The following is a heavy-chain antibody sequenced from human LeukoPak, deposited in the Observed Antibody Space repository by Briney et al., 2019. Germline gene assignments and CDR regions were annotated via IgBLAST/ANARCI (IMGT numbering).Heavy chain of an antibody. CDR1: GYTFTSYD. J-gene: IGHJ6*02. D-gene: IGHD5-12*01. CDR3: ARGSYSGYDLDV. V-gene: IGHV1-8*03. Sequence: ASVKVSCKASGYTFTSYDINWVRQATGQGLEWMGWMNPNSGNTGYAQKFQGRVTITRNTSISTAYMELSSLRSEDTAVYYCARGSYSGYDLDVWGQGTTVTVSS. CDR2: MNPNSGNT.